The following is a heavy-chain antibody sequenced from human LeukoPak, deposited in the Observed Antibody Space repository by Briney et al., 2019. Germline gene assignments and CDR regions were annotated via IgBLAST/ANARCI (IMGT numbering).Heavy chain of an antibody. J-gene: IGHJ5*02. CDR1: GITFSSYG. D-gene: IGHD3-10*01. Sequence: GGSLRLSCAASGITFSSYGMHWVRQAPGKGLEWVAFIRYDGSNKYYADSVKGRFTISRGNSKNTLYLQMNSLRAEDTAVYYCSKDLTSDFGGDLDPWGQGTLVTVSS. CDR2: IRYDGSNK. CDR3: SKDLTSDFGGDLDP. V-gene: IGHV3-30*02.